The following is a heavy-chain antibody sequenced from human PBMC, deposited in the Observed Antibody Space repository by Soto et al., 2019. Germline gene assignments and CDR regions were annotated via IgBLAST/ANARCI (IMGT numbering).Heavy chain of an antibody. CDR2: ISGSGGST. V-gene: IGHV3-23*01. D-gene: IGHD6-19*01. Sequence: PGGSLRLSCAASGFTFSSYAMSWVRQAPGKGLEWVSAISGSGGSTYYADSVKGRFTFSRDNSKNTLYLQMNSLRVEDTAIYYCARYSTGWFDAFDIWGQGTMVTVSS. CDR3: ARYSTGWFDAFDI. J-gene: IGHJ3*02. CDR1: GFTFSSYA.